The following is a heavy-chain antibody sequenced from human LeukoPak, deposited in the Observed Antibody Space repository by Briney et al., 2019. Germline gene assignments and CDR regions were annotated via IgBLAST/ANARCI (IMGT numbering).Heavy chain of an antibody. Sequence: ASVKVSCKASGYTFTSYGISWVRQAPGQGLEWMGRIIPIFGTANYAQKFQGRVTITTDESTSTAYMELSSLRSEDTAVYYCARGSYYYDSSGYFDYWGQGTLVTVSS. CDR2: IIPIFGTA. J-gene: IGHJ4*02. CDR1: GYTFTSYG. D-gene: IGHD3-22*01. CDR3: ARGSYYYDSSGYFDY. V-gene: IGHV1-69*05.